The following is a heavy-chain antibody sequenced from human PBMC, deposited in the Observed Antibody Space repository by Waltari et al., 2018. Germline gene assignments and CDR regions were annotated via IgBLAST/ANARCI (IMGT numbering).Heavy chain of an antibody. V-gene: IGHV3-23*01. Sequence: PGEGLEWVSTIRGKVGGTYYAGSAKGRLTISRDFSTNTLYLQMTSLRAGDTAVYYCAKRGVFGLGNTFKNNWFDSWGQGTLVTFSS. CDR3: AKRGVFGLGNTFKNNWFDS. J-gene: IGHJ5*01. D-gene: IGHD3-10*01. CDR2: IRGKVGGT.